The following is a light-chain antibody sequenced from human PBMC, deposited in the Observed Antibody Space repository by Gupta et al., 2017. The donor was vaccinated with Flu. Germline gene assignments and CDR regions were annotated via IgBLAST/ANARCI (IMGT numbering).Light chain of an antibody. CDR2: ATS. Sequence: VLTRYPAILSLSPGERATLSCRASQSVSNYLAWYQQKPGQAPRLLIYATSNRATGIPARYSGSGAGADFTLTISNLEPEDVAVYYCQQRAYWLTFGGGTKVEI. CDR3: QQRAYWLT. V-gene: IGKV3-11*01. J-gene: IGKJ4*01. CDR1: QSVSNY.